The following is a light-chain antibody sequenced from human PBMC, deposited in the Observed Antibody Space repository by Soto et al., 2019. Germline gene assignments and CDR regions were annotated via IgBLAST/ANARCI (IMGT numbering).Light chain of an antibody. CDR2: DAS. V-gene: IGKV1-5*01. CDR3: EQYDTFST. Sequence: DMQINKSPSTLSAYVDDGVTITCRASQNIRNLLAWYQQKPGKAPNPLIYDASSLKSGVPARFSGSGSGTEFTLTSMSLQPDDFATYYCEQYDTFSTFGQGGRLENK. CDR1: QNIRNL. J-gene: IGKJ5*01.